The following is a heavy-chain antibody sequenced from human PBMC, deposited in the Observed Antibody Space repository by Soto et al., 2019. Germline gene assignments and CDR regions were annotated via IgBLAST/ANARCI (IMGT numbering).Heavy chain of an antibody. Sequence: GGSLRLSCAASGFTFSSYWTHWVRQAPGKGLVWVSRINSDGSSTSYADSVKGRFTISRDNAKNTLYLQMNSLRAEDTAVYYCAKDRGPWLLDAVDIWGQGTMVTVSS. CDR2: INSDGSST. J-gene: IGHJ3*02. CDR3: AKDRGPWLLDAVDI. D-gene: IGHD3-10*01. V-gene: IGHV3-74*01. CDR1: GFTFSSYW.